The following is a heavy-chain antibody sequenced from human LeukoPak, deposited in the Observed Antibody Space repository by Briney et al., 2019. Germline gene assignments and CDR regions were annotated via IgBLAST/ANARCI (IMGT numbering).Heavy chain of an antibody. V-gene: IGHV3-30*18. J-gene: IGHJ4*02. CDR2: ISYDGSNR. CDR3: AKPQITTVTPVGY. CDR1: GFTFSSYG. Sequence: GGSLRLSCAASGFTFSSYGMHCVRQAPGKGLGWVAVISYDGSNRYYAGSVKGRLTISRDNSKNALYLQMNSLRAEDTAVYYCAKPQITTVTPVGYWGQGTLVTVSS. D-gene: IGHD4-17*01.